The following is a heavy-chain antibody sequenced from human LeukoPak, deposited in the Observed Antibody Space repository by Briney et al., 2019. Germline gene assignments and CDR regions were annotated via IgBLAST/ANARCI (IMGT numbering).Heavy chain of an antibody. D-gene: IGHD1-14*01. CDR3: ARDSTTTDAFDI. Sequence: GGSLRLSCAASGFTFSNYGMHWVRQAPGKGLEWVAVISYDGSNKYYADSVKGRFTISRDNSKNTLYLQMNSLRAEDTAVYYCARDSTTTDAFDIWGQGTMVTVSS. V-gene: IGHV3-30*03. CDR1: GFTFSNYG. J-gene: IGHJ3*02. CDR2: ISYDGSNK.